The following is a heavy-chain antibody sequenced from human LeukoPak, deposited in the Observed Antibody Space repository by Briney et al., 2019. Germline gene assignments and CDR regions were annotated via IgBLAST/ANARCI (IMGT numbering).Heavy chain of an antibody. V-gene: IGHV3-53*01. D-gene: IGHD3-10*02. CDR2: IHSDGNT. J-gene: IGHJ6*04. CDR1: GFTVSSNY. Sequence: GGSLRLSCAASGFTVSSNYMTWVRQAPGKGLEWVSLIHSDGNTNYADSVKGRFTISRDNAKNSLYLQMNSLRAEDTAVYYCAELGITMIGGVWGKGTTVTISS. CDR3: AELGITMIGGV.